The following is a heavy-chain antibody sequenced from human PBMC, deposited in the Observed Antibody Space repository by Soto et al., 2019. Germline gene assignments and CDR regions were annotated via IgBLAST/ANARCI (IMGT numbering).Heavy chain of an antibody. D-gene: IGHD3-10*01. CDR3: ARLYYYGSGSYYRYFDC. CDR2: IYSSGST. J-gene: IGHJ4*02. CDR1: GGSIRNLY. V-gene: IGHV4-59*11. Sequence: SETLSLTCSVSGGSIRNLYWSWIRQPLGKGLEWIGYIYSSGSTYYNPSLKSRLTISEDTSKNQFSLNLSSVTAADTAVYYCARLYYYGSGSYYRYFDCWGQGTLVTVSS.